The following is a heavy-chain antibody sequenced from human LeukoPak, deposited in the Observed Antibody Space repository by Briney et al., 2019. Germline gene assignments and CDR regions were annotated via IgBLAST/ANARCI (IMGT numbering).Heavy chain of an antibody. CDR2: INHSGST. CDR1: GESFSGYY. V-gene: IGHV4-34*01. CDR3: ARRGKMATARY. D-gene: IGHD5-24*01. J-gene: IGHJ4*02. Sequence: SETLSLTCAVYGESFSGYYWNWIRQPPGKGLEWIGEINHSGSTNYNPSLKSRVTISVDRSKNQFSLKLSSVTAADTAVYYCARRGKMATARYWGQGTLVTVSS.